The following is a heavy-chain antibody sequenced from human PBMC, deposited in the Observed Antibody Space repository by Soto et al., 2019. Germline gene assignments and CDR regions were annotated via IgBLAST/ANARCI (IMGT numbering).Heavy chain of an antibody. D-gene: IGHD6-13*01. CDR3: ARTGFSTRWLGILDTAVHGVEIDY. J-gene: IGHJ4*02. CDR1: GYTFISYG. Sequence: QVQLVQSGAEVKKTGASVEVSCKASGYTFISYGFSWVRQAPGQGLEWMGWISAYNGKTNYAQKSQSRGTLTTDTASSSAYTVLRTLRSDDTAVYYCARTGFSTRWLGILDTAVHGVEIDYWDQGTLVTVAS. V-gene: IGHV1-18*01. CDR2: ISAYNGKT.